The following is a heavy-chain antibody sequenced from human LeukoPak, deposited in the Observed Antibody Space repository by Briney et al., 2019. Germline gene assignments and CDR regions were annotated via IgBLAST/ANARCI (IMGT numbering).Heavy chain of an antibody. V-gene: IGHV3-21*01. Sequence: SISSSSSYIYYADSVKGRFTISRDNAKNSLYLQMNSLRAEDTAVYYCARDSGIFDYWGQGTLVTVSS. CDR2: ISSSSSYI. CDR3: ARDSGIFDY. J-gene: IGHJ4*02. D-gene: IGHD1-26*01.